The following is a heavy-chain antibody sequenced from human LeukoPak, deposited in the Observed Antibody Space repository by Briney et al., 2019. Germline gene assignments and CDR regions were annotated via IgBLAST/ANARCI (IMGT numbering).Heavy chain of an antibody. J-gene: IGHJ6*02. CDR3: ARGLAVTTQKYYYYYGMDV. CDR1: GYTFTSYG. Sequence: ASVKVSCKASGYTFTSYGISWVRQAPGQGLEWMGWINSNNGNTNYEQKFQGRVTMTTDTSTSTAYMELRSLRSDDTAVYYCARGLAVTTQKYYYYYGMDVWGQGTTVTVSS. D-gene: IGHD4-11*01. V-gene: IGHV1-18*01. CDR2: INSNNGNT.